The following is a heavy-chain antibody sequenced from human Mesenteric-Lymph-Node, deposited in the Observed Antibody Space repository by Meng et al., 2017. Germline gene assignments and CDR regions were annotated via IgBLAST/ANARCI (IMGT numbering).Heavy chain of an antibody. D-gene: IGHD4-17*01. V-gene: IGHV2-5*02. CDR1: GFSLATRGAG. CDR2: IYWDDDR. Sequence: QITLKESVPTLVKPTHTLTLTFTLSGFSLATRGAGVGWIRQPPGKALEWLALIYWDDDRRFRTPLKSRVSITKDTSKHQVVLTMTDMDPVDTVTYYCTHIEDYGKRGVGLHFDYWGQGALVTVSS. CDR3: THIEDYGKRGVGLHFDY. J-gene: IGHJ4*02.